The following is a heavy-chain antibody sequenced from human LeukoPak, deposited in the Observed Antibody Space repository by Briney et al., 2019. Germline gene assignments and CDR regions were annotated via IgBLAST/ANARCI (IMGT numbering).Heavy chain of an antibody. CDR3: ARDGWGTDYSDSSGSPDAFDI. D-gene: IGHD3-22*01. V-gene: IGHV3-21*04. CDR1: GFTFSSYS. J-gene: IGHJ3*02. CDR2: ISISSSYI. Sequence: GGSLRLSCAASGFTFSSYSMNWVRQAPGKGLEWDSSISISSSYIYYADSVTGRFTISRDNAKNSLYLQMNSQRAEDTAVYYCARDGWGTDYSDSSGSPDAFDIWGQGTMVTVSS.